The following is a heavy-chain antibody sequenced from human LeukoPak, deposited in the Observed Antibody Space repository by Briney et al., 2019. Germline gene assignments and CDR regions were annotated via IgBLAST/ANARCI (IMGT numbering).Heavy chain of an antibody. CDR1: SGSISSSSYY. J-gene: IGHJ6*02. Sequence: PSETLSLTCTVSSGSISSSSYYWGWIRQPPGKGLEWIGSIYYSGSTYYNPSLKSRVTISVDTSKNQFSLKLSSVTAADTAVYYCARAVFGDLTLYYYYGMDVWGQGTTVTVSS. CDR2: IYYSGST. CDR3: ARAVFGDLTLYYYYGMDV. D-gene: IGHD3-10*02. V-gene: IGHV4-39*07.